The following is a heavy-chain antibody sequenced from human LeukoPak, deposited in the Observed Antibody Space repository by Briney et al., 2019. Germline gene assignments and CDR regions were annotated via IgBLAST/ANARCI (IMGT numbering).Heavy chain of an antibody. D-gene: IGHD2-21*02. V-gene: IGHV1-46*01. CDR3: ARDKGQGVVVTAYFDY. Sequence: ASVKVSCKACGYTFTRYYMHWVRQAPAQGLEWMGIIHSSWCNTSYAQKFQGRVTMNSETSPSTVYMELSSLRSEDTAVYYCARDKGQGVVVTAYFDYWGQGTLVTVSS. CDR1: GYTFTRYY. CDR2: IHSSWCNT. J-gene: IGHJ4*02.